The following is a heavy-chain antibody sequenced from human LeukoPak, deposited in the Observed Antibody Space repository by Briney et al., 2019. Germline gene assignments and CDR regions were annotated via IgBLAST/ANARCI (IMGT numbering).Heavy chain of an antibody. D-gene: IGHD3-10*01. V-gene: IGHV3-23*01. CDR3: AKDQKGVSLLIYSFDF. CDR1: GFTFSTYA. Sequence: GGSLRLSCAASGFTFSTYAMAWVRQAPGKGLEWVSAISGSGGSTYYSDSVRGRFTISRDNSKNTLYLQMNSLRAEDTAIYYCAKDQKGVSLLIYSFDFWGQGTLVTVSS. CDR2: ISGSGGST. J-gene: IGHJ4*02.